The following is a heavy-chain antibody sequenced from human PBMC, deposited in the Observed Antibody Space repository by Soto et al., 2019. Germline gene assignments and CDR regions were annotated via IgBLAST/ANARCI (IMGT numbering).Heavy chain of an antibody. D-gene: IGHD4-4*01. V-gene: IGHV1-69*01. J-gene: IGHJ6*02. CDR1: GGTFTTYA. CDR3: ARGYSGGYYYAMDV. CDR2: IIPMYNKP. Sequence: QVQLVQSGAEVKKPGSSVRVSCQASGGTFTTYAFNWVRQAPGQGLEWMGGIIPMYNKPNYAPNFLGRVTISADPSTSTAYMELTTLRSEDTAVYFCARGYSGGYYYAMDVWGQGTTVTVSS.